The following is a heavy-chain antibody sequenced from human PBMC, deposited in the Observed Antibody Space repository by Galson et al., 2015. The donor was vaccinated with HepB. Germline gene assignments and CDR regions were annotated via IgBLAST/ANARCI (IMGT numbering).Heavy chain of an antibody. CDR2: ISAYNGNT. Sequence: SVKVSCKASGYTFTSYGISWVRQAPGQGLEWMGWISAYNGNTNYAQKLQGRVTMTTDTSTSTAYMELRSLRSDDTAVYYCARDPLIAVAGTDTNFDYWGQGTLVTVSS. CDR3: ARDPLIAVAGTDTNFDY. J-gene: IGHJ4*02. D-gene: IGHD6-19*01. CDR1: GYTFTSYG. V-gene: IGHV1-18*04.